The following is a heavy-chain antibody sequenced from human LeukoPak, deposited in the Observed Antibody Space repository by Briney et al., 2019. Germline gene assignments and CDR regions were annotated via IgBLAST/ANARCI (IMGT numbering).Heavy chain of an antibody. CDR2: ISSSSSYI. V-gene: IGHV3-21*01. J-gene: IGHJ5*02. D-gene: IGHD5-18*01. CDR3: ARGALWLSKWFDP. CDR1: GFIFSSYS. Sequence: PGGSLRLSCAASGFIFSSYSMNWVRQAPGKGLEWVSSISSSSSYIYYADSVKGRFTISRDNAENSLYLQMNSLRAEDTAVYYCARGALWLSKWFDPWGQGTLVTVSS.